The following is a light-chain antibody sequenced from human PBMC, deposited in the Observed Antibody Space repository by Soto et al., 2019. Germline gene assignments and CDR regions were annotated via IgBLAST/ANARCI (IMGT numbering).Light chain of an antibody. J-gene: IGKJ3*01. CDR3: QQYGRSPYT. Sequence: EIVLTQSPGTLSLSPGERATLSCRASQSVSSNNLAWYQQRPGQAPRVVIYGASTRATGIPERFSGSGSGTDVTLTISRLEPEDFAVYFWQQYGRSPYTFGPGTKVDIK. V-gene: IGKV3-20*01. CDR2: GAS. CDR1: QSVSSNN.